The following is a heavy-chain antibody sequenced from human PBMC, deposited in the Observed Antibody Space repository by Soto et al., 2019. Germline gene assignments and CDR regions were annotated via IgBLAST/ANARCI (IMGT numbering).Heavy chain of an antibody. V-gene: IGHV4-61*08. CDR3: ASSREMVTILFS. CDR2: IYYSGST. J-gene: IGHJ4*02. Sequence: SETLSLTCTVSGGSISSGGYYWSWIRQHPGKGLEWIGYIYYSGSTNYNPSLKSRVTISVDTSKNQFSLKLSSVTAADTAVYYCASSREMVTILFSWGQGTLVTVSS. D-gene: IGHD5-18*01. CDR1: GGSISSGGYY.